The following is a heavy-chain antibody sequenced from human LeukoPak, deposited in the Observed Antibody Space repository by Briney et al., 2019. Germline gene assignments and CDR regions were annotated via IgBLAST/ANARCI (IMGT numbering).Heavy chain of an antibody. CDR1: GFTFSNDG. V-gene: IGHV3-30*02. Sequence: GGSLRLSCAASGFTFSNDGLHWVRQAPGKGLEWVAFVYYDGSNKYYADSVRGRFTVSKDKFKNTLYLELSRLRPDDTAVYYCTKGLSKNSFYFDYWGQGTLVTVSS. CDR2: VYYDGSNK. J-gene: IGHJ4*02. D-gene: IGHD4-11*01. CDR3: TKGLSKNSFYFDY.